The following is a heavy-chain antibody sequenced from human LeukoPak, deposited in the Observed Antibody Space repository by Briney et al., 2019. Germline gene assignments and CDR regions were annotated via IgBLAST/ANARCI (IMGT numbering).Heavy chain of an antibody. CDR3: ARGVEWFGELQNWFDP. CDR2: VYTSGST. V-gene: IGHV4-61*02. Sequence: PSQTLSLTCTASGGSISSGSYYWSWIRPPAGKGLEWIGRVYTSGSTNYTPSLKSRVTISVDTSKNQFSLKLSSVTAADTAVYYCARGVEWFGELQNWFDPWGQGTLVTVSS. CDR1: GGSISSGSYY. D-gene: IGHD3-10*01. J-gene: IGHJ5*02.